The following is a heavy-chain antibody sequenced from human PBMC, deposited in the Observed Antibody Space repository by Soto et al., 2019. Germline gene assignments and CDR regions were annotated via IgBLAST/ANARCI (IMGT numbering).Heavy chain of an antibody. CDR2: ISGSGGST. V-gene: IGHV3-23*01. J-gene: IGHJ6*02. CDR3: AKEIYSGYDSYGMDV. CDR1: VFTFSSYA. Sequence: GWSLRLSCAASVFTFSSYAMSWVRQAPGKGLEWVSAISGSGGSTYYADSVKGRFTISRDNSKNTLYLQMNSLRAEDTAVYYCAKEIYSGYDSYGMDVWGQGTTVTVSS. D-gene: IGHD5-12*01.